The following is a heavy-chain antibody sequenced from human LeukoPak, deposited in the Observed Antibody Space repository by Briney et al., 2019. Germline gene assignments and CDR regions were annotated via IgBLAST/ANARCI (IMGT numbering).Heavy chain of an antibody. V-gene: IGHV4-59*01. CDR1: GGSISSYY. J-gene: IGHJ5*02. CDR3: ARDRYSSSSGGWFDP. Sequence: KPSETLSLTCTVSGGSISSYYWSWIRQPPGKGLEWIGYIYYSGSTNYNPSLKSRVTISVDTSKNQFSLKLSSVTAADTAVYYCARDRYSSSSGGWFDPWGQGTLVTVSS. D-gene: IGHD6-6*01. CDR2: IYYSGST.